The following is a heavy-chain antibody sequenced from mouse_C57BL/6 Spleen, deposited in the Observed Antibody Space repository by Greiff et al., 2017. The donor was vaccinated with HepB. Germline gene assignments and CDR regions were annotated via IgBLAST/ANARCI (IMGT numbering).Heavy chain of an antibody. Sequence: VQLQQSGAELVMPGASVKLSCKASGYTFTSYWMHWVKQRPGQGLEWIGEIDPSDSYTNYNQKFKGKSTLTVDKSSSTAYMQLSSLTSEDSAVYYCATYDDEKVRYFDYWGQGTTLTVSS. CDR1: GYTFTSYW. CDR3: ATYDDEKVRYFDY. J-gene: IGHJ2*01. V-gene: IGHV1-69*01. D-gene: IGHD2-4*01. CDR2: IDPSDSYT.